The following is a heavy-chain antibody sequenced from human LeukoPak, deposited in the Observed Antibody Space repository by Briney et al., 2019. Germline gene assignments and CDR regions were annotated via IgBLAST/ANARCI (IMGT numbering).Heavy chain of an antibody. Sequence: SETLSLTCAVYGGSFSGYYWSWIRQAPGKGLEWIGKINHSGNIDYNPSLKSRVTISVDTSKNQISLKLSSVTAADTAVYYCARVDIVVVPAASDYWGQGTLVTVSS. J-gene: IGHJ4*02. CDR1: GGSFSGYY. CDR2: INHSGNI. D-gene: IGHD2-2*01. CDR3: ARVDIVVVPAASDY. V-gene: IGHV4-34*01.